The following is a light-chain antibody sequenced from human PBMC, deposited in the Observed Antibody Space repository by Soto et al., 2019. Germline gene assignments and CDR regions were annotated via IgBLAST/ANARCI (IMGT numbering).Light chain of an antibody. CDR2: EVS. Sequence: QSALTQPASVSGSPGQSITISCTGTSSDVGGYNYVSWYQQHPGKAPKLMIYEVSNRPSGVSNRFSGSKSGNTASLTISGLQVEDEAEYYCSSYTSSSTRPVVFGGGTKLTVL. V-gene: IGLV2-14*01. CDR3: SSYTSSSTRPVV. CDR1: SSDVGGYNY. J-gene: IGLJ2*01.